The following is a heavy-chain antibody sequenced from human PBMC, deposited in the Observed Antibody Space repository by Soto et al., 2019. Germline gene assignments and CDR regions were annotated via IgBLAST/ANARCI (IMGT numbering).Heavy chain of an antibody. D-gene: IGHD3-10*01. V-gene: IGHV3-21*01. CDR2: ISSSSSYI. Sequence: GGSLRLSCAASGFTFSSYSMNWVRQAPGKGLEWVSSISSSSSYIYYADSVKGRFTISRDNAKNSLYLQMNSLRAEDTAVYYCARDPPVRRITMVRGVTDPDYWGQGTLVTVS. CDR3: ARDPPVRRITMVRGVTDPDY. J-gene: IGHJ4*02. CDR1: GFTFSSYS.